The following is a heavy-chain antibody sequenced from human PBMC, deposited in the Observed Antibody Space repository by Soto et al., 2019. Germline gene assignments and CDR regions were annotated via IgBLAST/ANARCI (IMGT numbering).Heavy chain of an antibody. CDR3: ARQSVRWLQIDWYFDL. V-gene: IGHV4-39*01. D-gene: IGHD5-12*01. Sequence: QLQLQESGPGLVKPSETLSLTCTVSGGSISSSSYYWGWIRQPPGKGLEWIGSIYYSGSTYYNPSLKRRVTISEDTSKNQFSLKLSSVTAADTAVYYCARQSVRWLQIDWYFDLWGRGTLVTVSS. J-gene: IGHJ2*01. CDR1: GGSISSSSYY. CDR2: IYYSGST.